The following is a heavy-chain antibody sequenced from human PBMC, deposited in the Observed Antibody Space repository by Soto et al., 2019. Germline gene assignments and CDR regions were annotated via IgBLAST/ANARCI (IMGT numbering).Heavy chain of an antibody. V-gene: IGHV3-64*01. J-gene: IGHJ4*02. Sequence: EVQLVESGGGLVQPGGPLSLSCAASGFTFSSYAMHWVRQAPGKGLEYVSAISSNGGSTYYANSVKGRFTISRDNSKNTLYLQMGSLRAEDMAVYYCARGPGYYFDYWGQGTLVTVSS. CDR3: ARGPGYYFDY. CDR2: ISSNGGST. CDR1: GFTFSSYA.